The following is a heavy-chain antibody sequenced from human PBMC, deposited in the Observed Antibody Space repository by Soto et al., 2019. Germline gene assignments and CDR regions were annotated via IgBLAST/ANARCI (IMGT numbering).Heavy chain of an antibody. V-gene: IGHV4-4*02. D-gene: IGHD2-2*01. J-gene: IGHJ5*02. Sequence: QVQLQESGPGLVKPSGTLSLTCAVSGGPISSSNWWNWVRQPPGKGLEWIGEIHHSGSTNYNPSLKSRVTISVDKSKNQFSLKLNSVTAADTAVYYCARVRQGCSSTSCYFDPWGQGTLVTVSS. CDR2: IHHSGST. CDR3: ARVRQGCSSTSCYFDP. CDR1: GGPISSSNW.